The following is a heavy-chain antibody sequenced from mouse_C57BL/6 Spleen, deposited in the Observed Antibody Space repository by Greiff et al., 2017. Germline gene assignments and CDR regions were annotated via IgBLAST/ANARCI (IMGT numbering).Heavy chain of an antibody. J-gene: IGHJ2*01. CDR2: ISDGGSYT. D-gene: IGHD2-4*01. Sequence: EVQLMESGGGLVKPGGSLKLSCAASGFTFSSYAMSWVRQTPEKRLEWVATISDGGSYTYSPDNVKGRFTISRDNAKNNLYLQMSHLKSEDTAMYYCASLMITTDYFDYWGQGTTLTVSS. CDR1: GFTFSSYA. CDR3: ASLMITTDYFDY. V-gene: IGHV5-4*01.